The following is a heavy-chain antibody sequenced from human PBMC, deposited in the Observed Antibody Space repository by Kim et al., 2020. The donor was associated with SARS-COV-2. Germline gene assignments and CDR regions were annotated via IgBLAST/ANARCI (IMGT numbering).Heavy chain of an antibody. Sequence: GGSLRLSCAASGFTFSSYSMNWVRQAPGKGLEWVSSISSSSSYMYYADSVKGRFTISRDNAKNSLYLQMNSLRAEDTAVYYCARDGSSTSWGNWFDPWGQGTLVTVSS. CDR3: ARDGSSTSWGNWFDP. CDR1: GFTFSSYS. D-gene: IGHD2-2*01. J-gene: IGHJ5*02. V-gene: IGHV3-21*01. CDR2: ISSSSSYM.